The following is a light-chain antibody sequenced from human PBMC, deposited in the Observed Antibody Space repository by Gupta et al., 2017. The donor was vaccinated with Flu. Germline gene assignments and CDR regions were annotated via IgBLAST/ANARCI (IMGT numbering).Light chain of an antibody. Sequence: DIQMTQSPSSLSASVGDRVTITCRASQSISSYLNWYQQKPGKAPKLLIYAASSLQSGVPSRFSGSGSGTDFTLTISRLQPEDFATYYCQQGYSTPHSFGQGTKLEIK. J-gene: IGKJ2*03. CDR2: AAS. CDR3: QQGYSTPHS. V-gene: IGKV1-39*01. CDR1: QSISSY.